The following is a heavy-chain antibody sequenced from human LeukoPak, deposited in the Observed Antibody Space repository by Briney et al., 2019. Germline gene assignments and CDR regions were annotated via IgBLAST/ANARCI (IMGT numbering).Heavy chain of an antibody. V-gene: IGHV4-59*01. D-gene: IGHD6-6*01. J-gene: IGHJ3*02. CDR3: ARGASIAARPEAFDI. Sequence: PSETLSLTCTVSGGSISTYYWSWIRQPPGKGLEWIGHIYNSGSTNYSASLKSRVTISVDTSKNQFSLKLSSVTAADTAVYYCARGASIAARPEAFDIWGQGTMVTVSS. CDR2: IYNSGST. CDR1: GGSISTYY.